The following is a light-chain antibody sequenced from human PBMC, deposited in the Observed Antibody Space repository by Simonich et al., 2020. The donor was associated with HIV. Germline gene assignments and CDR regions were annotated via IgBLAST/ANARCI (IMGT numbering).Light chain of an antibody. V-gene: IGKV1-NL1*01. CDR1: QSISSY. Sequence: DIQMTQSPSSLSASVGDRVTITCRASQSISSYLNWYQQKPGKAPKLLLYDASRLESGVPSRFSGSGSGTDYTLTISSLQPEDFATYYCQQYNNYPKTFGQGTKVEIK. CDR3: QQYNNYPKT. CDR2: DAS. J-gene: IGKJ1*01.